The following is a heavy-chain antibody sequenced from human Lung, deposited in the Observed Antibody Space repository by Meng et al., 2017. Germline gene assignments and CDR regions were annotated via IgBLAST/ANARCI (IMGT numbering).Heavy chain of an antibody. J-gene: IGHJ4*02. CDR1: GDRVSTNSAA. D-gene: IGHD6-19*01. V-gene: IGHV6-1*01. CDR2: TYYRSKWYN. Sequence: QVQLQQSGPGLVKPSQTLSPTCAISGDRVSTNSAAWNWFRQSTSRGLEWLGRTYYRSKWYNGYAVSVRSRITINPDTSKNQFSLQLNSVTPEDTAVYYCARSQQWLDSWGQGTLVTVSS. CDR3: ARSQQWLDS.